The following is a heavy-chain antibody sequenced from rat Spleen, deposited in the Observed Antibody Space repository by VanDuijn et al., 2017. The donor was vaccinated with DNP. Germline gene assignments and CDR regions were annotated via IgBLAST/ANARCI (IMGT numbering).Heavy chain of an antibody. CDR3: ARHYYGYTYYFDY. CDR1: GFTFSNYG. J-gene: IGHJ2*01. V-gene: IGHV5-29*01. Sequence: EVQLVESGGGLVQPGRSLKLSCAASGFTFSNYGMAWVRQAPTKGLEWVATINYDGNSTHYRDSVKGRFTISRDNAQSTLYLQMDSMRSEDTATYYCARHYYGYTYYFDYWGQGVMVTVSA. CDR2: INYDGNST. D-gene: IGHD1-9*01.